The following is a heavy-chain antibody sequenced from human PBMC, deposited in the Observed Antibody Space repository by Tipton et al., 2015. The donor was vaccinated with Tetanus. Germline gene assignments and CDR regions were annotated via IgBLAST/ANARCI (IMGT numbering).Heavy chain of an antibody. CDR3: ARPYGSGSDDAFDI. CDR2: ISSRGSTI. J-gene: IGHJ3*02. CDR1: GFTFSDYY. Sequence: SLRLSCAASGFTFSDYYMSWIRQAPGKGVEWGSYISSRGSTIYYADSVKGRFTITRGNAKKSLYLQMNSLRAEETAVYYCARPYGSGSDDAFDIWGQGSMVAVAS. V-gene: IGHV3-11*01. D-gene: IGHD3-10*01.